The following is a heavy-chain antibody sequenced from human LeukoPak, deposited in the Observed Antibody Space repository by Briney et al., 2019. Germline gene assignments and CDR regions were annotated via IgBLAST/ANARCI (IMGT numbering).Heavy chain of an antibody. J-gene: IGHJ4*02. D-gene: IGHD3-10*01. CDR2: INPNSGDT. CDR1: GYTFAGYY. CDR3: SRAAMSGNGSDDF. Sequence: ASVTVSCMASGYTFAGYYMHWVRQAPGQGLEWMGWINPNSGDTNYAQKFQGRVTRTRDTSISTAYMELSSRKSDDTAVDYCSRAAMSGNGSDDFGGQGTLVTVSS. V-gene: IGHV1-2*02.